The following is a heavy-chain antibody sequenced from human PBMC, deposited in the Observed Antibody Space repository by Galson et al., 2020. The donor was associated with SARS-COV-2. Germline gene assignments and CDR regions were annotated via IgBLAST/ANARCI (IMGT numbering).Heavy chain of an antibody. J-gene: IGHJ3*02. D-gene: IGHD3-22*01. Sequence: TGGSLRLSCAASGFTFSSYWMHWVRQAPGKGLVWVSRIKRDGSSTSYADSVKGRFTISRDNAKNTLYLQMNSLRAGDTSVYYCARVGDSSGYPDAFDIWGQGIMVTVSS. V-gene: IGHV3-74*01. CDR3: ARVGDSSGYPDAFDI. CDR2: IKRDGSST. CDR1: GFTFSSYW.